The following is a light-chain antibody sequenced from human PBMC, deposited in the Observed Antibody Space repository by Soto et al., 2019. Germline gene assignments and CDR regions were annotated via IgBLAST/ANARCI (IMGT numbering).Light chain of an antibody. CDR3: QSYDSSLSGSNV. CDR2: GNN. Sequence: QSVLTQPPSVSGAPGQRVTISCTGSSSNIGAGYHVHWYQQLPGTAPKLLIYGNNNRPSGVPDRFSGSNSGTSASLAITGLQAEDEADYYCQSYDSSLSGSNVFGTGTKVTVL. J-gene: IGLJ1*01. CDR1: SSNIGAGYH. V-gene: IGLV1-40*01.